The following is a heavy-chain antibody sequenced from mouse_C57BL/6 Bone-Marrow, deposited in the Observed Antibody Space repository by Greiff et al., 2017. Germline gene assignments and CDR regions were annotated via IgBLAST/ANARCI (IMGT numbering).Heavy chain of an antibody. D-gene: IGHD2-2*01. CDR2: IYPRSGNT. J-gene: IGHJ2*01. V-gene: IGHV1-81*01. CDR1: GYTFTSYG. Sequence: VQLQQSGAELARPGASVKLSCKASGYTFTSYGISWVKQRTGQGLEWIGEIYPRSGNTYYNEKFKGKATLTADKSSSTAYMELRSLTSEDSAVYFWAPDLLWLRRGYWGQGTTLTVSS. CDR3: APDLLWLRRGY.